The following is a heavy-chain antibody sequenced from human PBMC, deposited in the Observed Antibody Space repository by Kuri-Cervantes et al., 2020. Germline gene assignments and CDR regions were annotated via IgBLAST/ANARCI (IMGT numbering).Heavy chain of an antibody. V-gene: IGHV3-9*01. D-gene: IGHD3-9*01. CDR1: GFTFDDYA. Sequence: GGFLRPPFPASGFTFDDYAMHWVRQAPGKGLEWVSGIILNSGSIGYADSVKGRFTISRDNAKSSLYLQMNRLRAEDTALYYCAKDMSGILTGPSDYWGQGTLVTSPQ. J-gene: IGHJ4*02. CDR3: AKDMSGILTGPSDY. CDR2: IILNSGSI.